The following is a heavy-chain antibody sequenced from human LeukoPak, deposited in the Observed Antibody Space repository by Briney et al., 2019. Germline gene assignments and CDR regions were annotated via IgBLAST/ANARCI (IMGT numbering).Heavy chain of an antibody. CDR3: ARDLDTAMVYYYGIDV. J-gene: IGHJ6*02. D-gene: IGHD5-18*01. CDR1: GFTFSSYA. Sequence: GGSLSLSCAASGFTFSSYAMHWIRQAPGKGLEWMADISYNGSTKYYAEAVKGRFTISRDNSKNTLYLQMNSLRAEETAVYYCARDLDTAMVYYYGIDVWGQGTTVTVSS. V-gene: IGHV3-30-3*01. CDR2: ISYNGSTK.